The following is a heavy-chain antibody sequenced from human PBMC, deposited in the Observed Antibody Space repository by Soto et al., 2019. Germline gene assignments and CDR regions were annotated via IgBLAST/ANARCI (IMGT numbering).Heavy chain of an antibody. V-gene: IGHV1-46*02. Sequence: XSVKVSFKSSGYPFNTYYLHLVRHSPGQGLEWMGMIQPSGGGSTYAQKFLGRVTMTMDSSTSTVFMELTSLRSADTAVYYCARGGHIAVVTDSFDSWGQGTLVTVS. D-gene: IGHD2-21*02. CDR3: ARGGHIAVVTDSFDS. CDR1: GYPFNTYY. J-gene: IGHJ4*02. CDR2: IQPSGGGS.